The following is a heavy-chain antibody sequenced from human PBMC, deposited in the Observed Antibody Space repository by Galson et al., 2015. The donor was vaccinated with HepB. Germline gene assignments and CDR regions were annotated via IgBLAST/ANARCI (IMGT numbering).Heavy chain of an antibody. CDR2: IKHGGMET. V-gene: IGHV3-7*01. D-gene: IGHD3-10*01. CDR1: GFTFSSYW. Sequence: SLRLSCAVSGFTFSSYWMNWVRQAPGKGLEWVANIKHGGMETYHVDSVRGRFSISRDNAKNSLYLQMNSLRPEDTAVYYCARGVVPMMWGQGTLVTVSS. J-gene: IGHJ4*02. CDR3: ARGVVPMM.